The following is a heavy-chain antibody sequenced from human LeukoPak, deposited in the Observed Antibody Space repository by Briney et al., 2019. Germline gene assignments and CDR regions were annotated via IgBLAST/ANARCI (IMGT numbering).Heavy chain of an antibody. J-gene: IGHJ4*02. Sequence: SETLSLTCAVYGGSFSDYYWTWIRQPPGKGLEWIGEINHSGSTNYNPSVESRVSISLDNSKNQFSLTLTSVTAADTAVYFCARVSGTTPFDCWGQGTLVTVSS. V-gene: IGHV4-34*01. CDR1: GGSFSDYY. CDR2: INHSGST. D-gene: IGHD1-1*01. CDR3: ARVSGTTPFDC.